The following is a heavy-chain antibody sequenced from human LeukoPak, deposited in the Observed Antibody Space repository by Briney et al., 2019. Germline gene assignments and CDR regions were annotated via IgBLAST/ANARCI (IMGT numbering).Heavy chain of an antibody. V-gene: IGHV4-39*07. CDR3: AISLGYCSSTSCFRWFDP. D-gene: IGHD2-2*01. Sequence: SETLSLTCTVSGGSISSSSYYWGWIRQPPGKGLEWIGSIYYSGSTYYNPSLKSRVTISVDTSKNQFSLKLSSVTAADTAVYYCAISLGYCSSTSCFRWFDPWGQGTLVTVSS. CDR1: GGSISSSSYY. CDR2: IYYSGST. J-gene: IGHJ5*02.